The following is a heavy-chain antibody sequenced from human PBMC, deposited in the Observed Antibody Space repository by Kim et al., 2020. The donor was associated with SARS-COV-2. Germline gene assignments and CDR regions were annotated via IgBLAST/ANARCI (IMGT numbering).Heavy chain of an antibody. D-gene: IGHD4-17*01. V-gene: IGHV3-33*01. CDR3: ARDGGLNDYGDFYGADYYYYGMDV. J-gene: IGHJ6*02. CDR1: GFTFSSYG. Sequence: GGSLRLSCAASGFTFSSYGMHWVRQAPGKGLEWVAVIWYDGSNKYYADSVKGRFTISRDNSKNTLYLQMNSLRAEDTAVYYCARDGGLNDYGDFYGADYYYYGMDVWGQGTTVTVSS. CDR2: IWYDGSNK.